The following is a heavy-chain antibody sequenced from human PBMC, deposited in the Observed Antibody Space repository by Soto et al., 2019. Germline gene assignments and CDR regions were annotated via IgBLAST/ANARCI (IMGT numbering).Heavy chain of an antibody. J-gene: IGHJ4*02. Sequence: LLLQSGAEVKKPGSSVKVSCKASGYTFSNYGLTWVRQAPGQGLEWMGWIGVYNGNTDYAQKVKGRVTLTTDTSTSTAYMELRSLRSDDTAVYYCARDSLPMAVAAPDNWGQGTLVIVSS. CDR1: GYTFSNYG. V-gene: IGHV1-18*01. CDR2: IGVYNGNT. D-gene: IGHD2-15*01. CDR3: ARDSLPMAVAAPDN.